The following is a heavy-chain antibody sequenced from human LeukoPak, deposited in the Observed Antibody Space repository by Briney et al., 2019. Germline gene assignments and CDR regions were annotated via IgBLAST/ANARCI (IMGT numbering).Heavy chain of an antibody. CDR1: GFTFDDYA. CDR2: ISWNSGSI. Sequence: GGSLRLSCAASGFTFDDYAMHWVRHAPGKGLEWVSGISWNSGSIGYADSVKGRFTISRDNAKNSLYLQMNSLRAEDTALYYCAKDNHYYDSSGLLAYWGHGAVVTVSS. V-gene: IGHV3-9*01. D-gene: IGHD3-22*01. J-gene: IGHJ4*01. CDR3: AKDNHYYDSSGLLAY.